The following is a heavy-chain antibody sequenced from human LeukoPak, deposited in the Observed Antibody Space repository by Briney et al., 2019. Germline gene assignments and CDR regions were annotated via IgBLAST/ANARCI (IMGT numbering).Heavy chain of an antibody. CDR1: GFTFSSYA. CDR2: ISYDGSNK. Sequence: GGSLRLSCAASGFTFSSYAMLWVRQAPGKGLEGVAVISYDGSNKYYADSVKGRFTISRDNSKNTLYLQMNSLRAEDTAVYYCARDRLNCGGDCYSWDYWGQGTLVTVSS. D-gene: IGHD2-21*02. CDR3: ARDRLNCGGDCYSWDY. V-gene: IGHV3-30*04. J-gene: IGHJ4*02.